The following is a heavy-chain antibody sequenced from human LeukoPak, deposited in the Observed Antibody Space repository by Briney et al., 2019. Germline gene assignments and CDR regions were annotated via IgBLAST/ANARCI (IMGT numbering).Heavy chain of an antibody. V-gene: IGHV4-59*01. CDR3: ARGSDFWSGHYPY. CDR1: GGSISSYY. CDR2: IYYSGST. Sequence: SETLSLTCTVSGGSISSYYWSWLRQPPGKGLEWIGYIYYSGSTNYNPSLKSRVTISVDTSKNQFSLKLSSVTAADTAVYYCARGSDFWSGHYPYWGQGTLVTVSS. J-gene: IGHJ4*02. D-gene: IGHD3-3*01.